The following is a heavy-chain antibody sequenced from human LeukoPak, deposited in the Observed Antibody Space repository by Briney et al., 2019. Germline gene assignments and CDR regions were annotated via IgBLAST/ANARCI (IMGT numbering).Heavy chain of an antibody. V-gene: IGHV4-61*02. CDR1: GGSVSSDNYY. J-gene: IGHJ4*02. CDR2: IYPSGST. CDR3: ARYFDY. Sequence: PSQTLSLTCTVSGGSVSSDNYYWSWIRQPAGKGLEWIGRIYPSGSTNYNPSLKSRVTIPIDTSKNQFSLKLSSVTAADTAVYYCARYFDYWGQGTLVTVSS.